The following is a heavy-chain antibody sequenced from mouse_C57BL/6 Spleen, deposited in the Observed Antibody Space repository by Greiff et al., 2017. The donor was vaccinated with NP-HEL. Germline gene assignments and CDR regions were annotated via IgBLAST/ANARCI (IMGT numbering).Heavy chain of an antibody. J-gene: IGHJ2*01. Sequence: QVQLQQPGAELVRPGSSVKLSCKASGYTFTSYWMDWVKQRPGQGLEWIGNIYPSDSETHYNQKFKDKATLTVDKSSSTAYMQLSSLTSEDSAVYYCARDGNVYFDYWGQGTTLTVSS. CDR3: ARDGNVYFDY. CDR2: IYPSDSET. CDR1: GYTFTSYW. V-gene: IGHV1-61*01. D-gene: IGHD2-1*01.